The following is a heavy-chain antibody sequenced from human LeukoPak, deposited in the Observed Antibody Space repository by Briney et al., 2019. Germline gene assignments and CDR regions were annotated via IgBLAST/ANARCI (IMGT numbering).Heavy chain of an antibody. V-gene: IGHV3-23*01. Sequence: GGSLRLSCATSGFTFSNYAMNWVRQAPGKGLEWVSAINGNGDSTYYADSVKGRFTISRDNSKNTLYLQMNSLRAEDTAVYYCAKRSGYCSGGSCYSSPGYYFDYWGQGTLVTVSS. CDR1: GFTFSNYA. D-gene: IGHD2-15*01. J-gene: IGHJ4*02. CDR3: AKRSGYCSGGSCYSSPGYYFDY. CDR2: INGNGDST.